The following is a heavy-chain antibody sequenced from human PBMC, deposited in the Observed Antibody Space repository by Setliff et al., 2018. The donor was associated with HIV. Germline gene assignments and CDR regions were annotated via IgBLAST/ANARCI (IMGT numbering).Heavy chain of an antibody. V-gene: IGHV4-39*01. CDR3: ARLGDNSDWRSNYFFYYMDV. D-gene: IGHD3-22*01. CDR2: LFHTGSS. Sequence: ETLSLTCTVSGDSLAGSPYSWGWVRQPPGQGLEWLGNLFHTGSSYFNPSLKSRLTMSVDTSKNQFSLSLISMTAADSAVYYCARLGDNSDWRSNYFFYYMDVWGKGTTVTVSS. J-gene: IGHJ6*03. CDR1: GDSLAGSPYS.